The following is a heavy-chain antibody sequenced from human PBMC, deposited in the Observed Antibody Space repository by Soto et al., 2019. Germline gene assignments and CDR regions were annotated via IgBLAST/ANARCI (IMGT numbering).Heavy chain of an antibody. Sequence: QVTLKESGPVLVKPTETLTLTCTVSGFSLSSPRMGVSWIRQPPGKALEWLAHIFSNDEKSYSTSLKSRLTISKDTTKSQVFLTMTTMDPVDTATYYCARIGGVIIDLYYFDFWGQGTQVAVSS. CDR2: IFSNDEK. V-gene: IGHV2-26*01. CDR3: ARIGGVIIDLYYFDF. J-gene: IGHJ4*02. CDR1: GFSLSSPRMG. D-gene: IGHD3-16*01.